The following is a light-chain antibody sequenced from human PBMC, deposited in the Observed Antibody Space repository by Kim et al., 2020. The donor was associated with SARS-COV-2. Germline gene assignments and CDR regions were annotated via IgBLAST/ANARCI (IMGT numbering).Light chain of an antibody. CDR1: QSVSRN. V-gene: IGKV3-15*01. J-gene: IGKJ1*01. Sequence: EIVVTQSPTTLSVSPGERATLSCGASQSVSRNLAWYQQKPGQAPRLLIYDASTRATGIPARFSGTGSGTQFTLTITGLQSEDFAVYYCQQYDNWPKTFGQGTKVDIK. CDR2: DAS. CDR3: QQYDNWPKT.